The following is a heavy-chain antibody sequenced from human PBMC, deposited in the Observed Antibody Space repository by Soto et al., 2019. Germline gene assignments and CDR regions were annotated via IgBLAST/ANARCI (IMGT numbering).Heavy chain of an antibody. CDR3: ARDLGGPDY. CDR2: LSSDGFGA. V-gene: IGHV3-74*03. Sequence: GGSLRLSCAASDFGLSPYWMHWVRQVPGRGLEWVARLSSDGFGAAYADSVKGRFFISRDIARNTLSLQMNSLRADDTAVYYCARDLGGPDYWGRGTSVTV. J-gene: IGHJ4*02. D-gene: IGHD3-16*01. CDR1: DFGLSPYW.